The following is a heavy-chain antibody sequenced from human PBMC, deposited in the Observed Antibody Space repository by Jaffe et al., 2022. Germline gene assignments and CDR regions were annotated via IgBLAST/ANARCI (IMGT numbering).Heavy chain of an antibody. CDR1: GYSISSGYY. V-gene: IGHV4-38-2*01. J-gene: IGHJ5*02. CDR2: IYHSGST. Sequence: QVQLQESGPGLVKPSETLSLTCAVSGYSISSGYYWGWIRQPPGKGLEWIGSIYHSGSTYYNPSLKSRVTISVDTSKNQFSLKLSSVTAADTAVYYCARHLNSDNRLLLWFGSGFDPWGQGTLVTVSS. D-gene: IGHD3-10*01. CDR3: ARHLNSDNRLLLWFGSGFDP.